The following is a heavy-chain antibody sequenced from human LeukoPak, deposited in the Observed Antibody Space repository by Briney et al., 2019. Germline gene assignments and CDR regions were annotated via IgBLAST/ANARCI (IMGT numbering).Heavy chain of an antibody. CDR2: INPNSGGT. D-gene: IGHD6-19*01. Sequence: GASVKVSCKASGYTFTGYYMHWVRQAPGQGLEWMGWINPNSGGTNYAQKFQGRVTMTRDTSISTAYMELSRLRSDDTAVYYCAREGYSSGWYGGYYYYYYMDVWGKGTTVTVSS. CDR1: GYTFTGYY. V-gene: IGHV1-2*02. J-gene: IGHJ6*03. CDR3: AREGYSSGWYGGYYYYYYMDV.